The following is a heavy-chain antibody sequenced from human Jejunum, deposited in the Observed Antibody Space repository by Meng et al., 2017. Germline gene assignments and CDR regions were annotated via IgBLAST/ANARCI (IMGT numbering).Heavy chain of an antibody. CDR2: IHHSGRV. J-gene: IGHJ4*02. CDR3: AKNGAYCLEY. V-gene: IGHV4-4*02. D-gene: IGHD2-8*02. CDR1: GGSISSGHW. Sequence: QWQLQESGPGLVKPSGTLSLTCAVAGGSISSGHWWSWVRQSPGEGLQWIGEIHHSGRVTYNPSLKSRVAISVDMSKNQFSLELSSVTAADTAVYYCAKNGAYCLEYWGQGTLVTVSS.